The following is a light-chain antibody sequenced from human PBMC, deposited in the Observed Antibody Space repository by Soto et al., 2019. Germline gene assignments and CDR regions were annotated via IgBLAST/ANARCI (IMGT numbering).Light chain of an antibody. J-gene: IGLJ1*01. Sequence: LTQSPSASGTPGPRVTISCSGSSSNNESNTVNWYQQLPGTAPKLLIYSNNQRPSGVPDRFSGSKSGTSASLAISGLQSGDEADYYCAAWDHSLNAYVFATGTKVTVL. CDR1: SSNNESNT. V-gene: IGLV1-44*01. CDR2: SNN. CDR3: AAWDHSLNAYV.